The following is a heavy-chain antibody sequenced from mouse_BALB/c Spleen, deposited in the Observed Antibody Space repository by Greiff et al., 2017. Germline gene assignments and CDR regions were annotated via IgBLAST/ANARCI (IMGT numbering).Heavy chain of an antibody. Sequence: EVQLQESGPGLVKPSQSLSLTCTVTGYSITSDYAWNWIRQFPGNKLEWMGYISYSGSTSYNPSLKSRISITRDTSKNQFFLQLNSVTTEDTATYYCARWEGWLLRDRYGYAMDYWGQGTSVTVSS. CDR1: GYSITSDYA. V-gene: IGHV3-2*02. CDR2: ISYSGST. CDR3: ARWEGWLLRDRYGYAMDY. J-gene: IGHJ4*01. D-gene: IGHD2-3*01.